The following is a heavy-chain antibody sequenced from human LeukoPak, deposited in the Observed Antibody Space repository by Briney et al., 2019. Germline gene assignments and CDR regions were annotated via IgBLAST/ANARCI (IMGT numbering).Heavy chain of an antibody. CDR2: IDHAGTT. J-gene: IGHJ3*02. D-gene: IGHD6-13*01. CDR3: ADYSSSWYFAFDI. Sequence: KPSETLSLTCVVSGGSIITNDYWWGWIRQPPGKGLEWIGTIDHAGTTFYNVSLKSRVTISVDTSKNQFSLKLSSVTVADTAVYYCADYSSSWYFAFDIWGQGTMVTVSS. V-gene: IGHV4-39*07. CDR1: GGSIITNDYW.